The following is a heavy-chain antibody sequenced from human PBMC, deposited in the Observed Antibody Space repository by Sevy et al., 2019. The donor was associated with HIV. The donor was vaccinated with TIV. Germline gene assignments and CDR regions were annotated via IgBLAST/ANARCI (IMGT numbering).Heavy chain of an antibody. Sequence: ASVKVSCKASGYAFTGYYIHWVRQAPGQGLEWMGRINPISGGTDDSQKFQGRVTMTRDTSISTAYMDVSRLTSDDTATYYCARAPTDFWTGGMAVWGQGTVVTVSS. CDR2: INPISGGT. D-gene: IGHD3-3*01. V-gene: IGHV1-2*06. J-gene: IGHJ6*02. CDR3: ARAPTDFWTGGMAV. CDR1: GYAFTGYY.